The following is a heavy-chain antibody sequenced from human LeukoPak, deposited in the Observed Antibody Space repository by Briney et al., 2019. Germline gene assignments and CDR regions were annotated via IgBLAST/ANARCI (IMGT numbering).Heavy chain of an antibody. J-gene: IGHJ6*02. CDR1: GFTFSSYW. CDR3: ARDLEAAGSYYGMDV. CDR2: INSDGSST. V-gene: IGHV3-74*01. D-gene: IGHD6-13*01. Sequence: GGSLRLSCAASGFTFSSYWMHWVRQAPGKGLVWVSRINSDGSSTSYSDSVKGRFTISRDNAKNTLYLQVNSLRAEDTAVYYCARDLEAAGSYYGMDVWGQGTTVTVSS.